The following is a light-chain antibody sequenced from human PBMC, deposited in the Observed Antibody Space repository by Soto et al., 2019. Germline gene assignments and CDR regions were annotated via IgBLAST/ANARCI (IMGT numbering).Light chain of an antibody. Sequence: QSVLTQPASVSGSPGQSITISCTGTSSDVGRYNFVSWYQQHPGKAPKLMISEVSNRPSGVSNRFSGSKSGNTASLTISGLQAADEADYYCTSYTSSSTQVFGTGTKVTGL. CDR2: EVS. J-gene: IGLJ1*01. CDR1: SSDVGRYNF. CDR3: TSYTSSSTQV. V-gene: IGLV2-14*01.